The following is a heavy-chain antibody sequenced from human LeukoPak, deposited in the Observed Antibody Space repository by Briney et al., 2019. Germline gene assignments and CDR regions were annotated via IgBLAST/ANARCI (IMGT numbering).Heavy chain of an antibody. CDR1: GFTFRDYW. CDR2: ISSSSSYI. V-gene: IGHV3-21*01. Sequence: GGSLRLSCGASGFTFRDYWMSWVRQAPGKGLEWVSSISSSSSYIYYADSVKGRFTISRDNAKNSLYLQMNSLRAEDTAVYYCARAARGASCFDYWGQGTLVTVSS. D-gene: IGHD2-2*01. CDR3: ARAARGASCFDY. J-gene: IGHJ4*02.